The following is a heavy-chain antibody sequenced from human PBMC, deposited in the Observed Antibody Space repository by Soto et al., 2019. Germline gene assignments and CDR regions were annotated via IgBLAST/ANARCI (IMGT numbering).Heavy chain of an antibody. D-gene: IGHD4-4*01. CDR1: GGSFSGFY. CDR3: TRGYAVNWHTPHY. J-gene: IGHJ4*02. CDR2: INHIGIT. Sequence: QVQVQQWGAGLVKPSETLSLTCAVHGGSFSGFYWSWIRQPPGKGLEYIGEINHIGITNYNPSLKSRVTISVDTSENHLSLKLTSVTAADTAVYYCTRGYAVNWHTPHYWGQGTLATVSS. V-gene: IGHV4-34*01.